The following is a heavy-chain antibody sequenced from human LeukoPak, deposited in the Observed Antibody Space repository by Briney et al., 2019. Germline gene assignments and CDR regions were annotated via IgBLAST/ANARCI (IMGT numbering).Heavy chain of an antibody. CDR2: IYYSGST. V-gene: IGHV4-39*07. Sequence: SETLSLTCIVSGGSISSSSYYWGWIRQPPGKGLEWIGSIYYSGSTYYNPSLKSRVTISVDTSKNQFSLKLSSVTAADTAVYYCARDLNEYVSGAFDIWGQGTMVTVSS. D-gene: IGHD6-6*01. CDR3: ARDLNEYVSGAFDI. J-gene: IGHJ3*02. CDR1: GGSISSSSYY.